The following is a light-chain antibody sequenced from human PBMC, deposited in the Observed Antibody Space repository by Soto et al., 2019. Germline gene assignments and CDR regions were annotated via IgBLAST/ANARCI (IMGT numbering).Light chain of an antibody. Sequence: TVLTQSPGTLSLTPGERATLSCRASQSVSNYLAWYQQKPGQAPRLLIYDVSNRATGIPARFSGSGSGTDFTLTISSLEPEDFAVYYCQHRSNWLYTFGQGTRLEIK. CDR2: DVS. J-gene: IGKJ5*01. CDR3: QHRSNWLYT. V-gene: IGKV3-11*01. CDR1: QSVSNY.